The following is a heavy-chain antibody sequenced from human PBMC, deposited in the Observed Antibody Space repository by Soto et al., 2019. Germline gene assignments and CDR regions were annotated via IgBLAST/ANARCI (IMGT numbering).Heavy chain of an antibody. Sequence: PSQTLSLTCAISGDSVSSSSATWNWIRQSPSRGLEWLGRTYYKSKWYNDYAVSVKSRITINPDTSKNQFSLQLNSVTAADTAVYFCGGQDYGAKGYYFENWGQGALVTVSS. CDR1: GDSVSSSSAT. D-gene: IGHD4-17*01. CDR2: TYYKSKWYN. J-gene: IGHJ4*02. V-gene: IGHV6-1*01. CDR3: GGQDYGAKGYYFEN.